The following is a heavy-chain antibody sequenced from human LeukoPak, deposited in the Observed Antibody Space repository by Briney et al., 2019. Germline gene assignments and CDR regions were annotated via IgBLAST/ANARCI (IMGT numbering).Heavy chain of an antibody. J-gene: IGHJ4*02. Sequence: SGGSLRLSCAASGFPFSNYYMSWIRQAPGKGLEWVSFISRDGTTTHYADSVKGRYTISWDNTKTSVYLQMNSLRAEDTAVYYCARWVYFHDSSGYPHYWGQGTLVTVSS. V-gene: IGHV3-11*01. CDR3: ARWVYFHDSSGYPHY. D-gene: IGHD3-22*01. CDR2: ISRDGTTT. CDR1: GFPFSNYY.